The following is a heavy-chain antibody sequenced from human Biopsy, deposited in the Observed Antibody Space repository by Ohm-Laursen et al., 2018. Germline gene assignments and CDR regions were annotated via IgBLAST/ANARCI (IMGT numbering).Heavy chain of an antibody. D-gene: IGHD2/OR15-2a*01. J-gene: IGHJ3*02. CDR1: GGSVGDYF. CDR2: TYYRGTS. CDR3: AAFPFSGGPAFDI. V-gene: IGHV4-59*02. Sequence: TLSLTCSVSGGSVGDYFLSWIRLVPGKRPEWIGYTYYRGTSENNPSLRSRVTTSADISRNQFFLNMKSVTGADTAVYYCAAFPFSGGPAFDIWGQGTTVIVSS.